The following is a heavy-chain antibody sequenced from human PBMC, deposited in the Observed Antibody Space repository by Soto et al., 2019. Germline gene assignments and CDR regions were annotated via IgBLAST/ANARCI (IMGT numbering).Heavy chain of an antibody. CDR2: INHSGST. D-gene: IGHD3-10*01. CDR3: ARRARYGSGSYYKYYYYYGMDV. V-gene: IGHV4-34*01. J-gene: IGHJ6*02. Sequence: SETLSLTCAVYGGSFSGYYWSWIRQPPGKGLEWIGEINHSGSTNYNPSLKSRVTISVDTSKNQFSLKLSSVTAADTAVYYCARRARYGSGSYYKYYYYYGMDVWGQGTTVTVSS. CDR1: GGSFSGYY.